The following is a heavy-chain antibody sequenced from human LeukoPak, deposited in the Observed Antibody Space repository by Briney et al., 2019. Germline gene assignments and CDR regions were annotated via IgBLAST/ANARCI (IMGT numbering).Heavy chain of an antibody. CDR3: ARVTTMTTPNWFDP. CDR1: GGSIRSSSYY. V-gene: IGHV4-39*01. Sequence: SETLSLTCTVSGGSIRSSSYYWGWIRQPPGKGLEWIGSIYYSGSTYYNPSLKSRVTISVDTSKNQFSLKLSSVTAADTAVYFCARVTTMTTPNWFDPWGQGTLVTVSS. CDR2: IYYSGST. J-gene: IGHJ5*02. D-gene: IGHD4-17*01.